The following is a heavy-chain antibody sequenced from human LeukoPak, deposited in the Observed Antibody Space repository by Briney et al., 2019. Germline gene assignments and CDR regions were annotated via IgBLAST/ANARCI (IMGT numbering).Heavy chain of an antibody. CDR1: GFTFNNYA. Sequence: GGSLRLSCAASGFTFNNYAMSWVRQAPGKGLEWVSVISASGDSTNYADSVKGRFTLSRDNSKNTLDLQMNSLRAEDTAVYYCAKLSTTSCYAGVDYWGQGSLVTVSS. CDR2: ISASGDST. D-gene: IGHD2-2*01. J-gene: IGHJ4*02. V-gene: IGHV3-23*01. CDR3: AKLSTTSCYAGVDY.